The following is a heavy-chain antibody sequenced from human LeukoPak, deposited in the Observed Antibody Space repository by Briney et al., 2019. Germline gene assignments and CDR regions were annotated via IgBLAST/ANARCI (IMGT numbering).Heavy chain of an antibody. CDR2: IRYDGSNK. CDR3: AKDSRGYSYGLGVDY. Sequence: GGSLRLSCAASGFTFSSYGMHWVRQAPGKGLEWVAFIRYDGSNKYYADSVKGRFTISRDNSKNTLYLQMNSLRAEDTAECYCAKDSRGYSYGLGVDYWGQGTLVTVSS. V-gene: IGHV3-30*02. CDR1: GFTFSSYG. J-gene: IGHJ4*02. D-gene: IGHD5-18*01.